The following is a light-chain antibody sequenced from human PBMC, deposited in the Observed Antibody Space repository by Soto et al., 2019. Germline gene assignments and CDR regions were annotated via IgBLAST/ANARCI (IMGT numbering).Light chain of an antibody. Sequence: EIVLTQSPGTLSLSPGERATLCCRASQSVSSSYLAWYQQKAGQAPRLLIYGASSRATGIPDRFSGSGSGTDFTLTISRLEPEDFAVYYCQQYGSSPRTLGQGTKVDIK. CDR2: GAS. V-gene: IGKV3-20*01. CDR3: QQYGSSPRT. J-gene: IGKJ1*01. CDR1: QSVSSSY.